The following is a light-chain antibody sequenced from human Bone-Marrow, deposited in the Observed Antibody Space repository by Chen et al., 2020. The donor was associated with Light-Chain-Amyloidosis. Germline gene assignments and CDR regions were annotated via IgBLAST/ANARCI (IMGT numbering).Light chain of an antibody. CDR1: SSDVGSYNY. Sequence: QSALTPPASLTGSPGPSLTISCTGTSSDVGSYNYVSWYQQHPGKAPKLMIYDVSKRPSGVPDRFSGSKSGNTASLTISGLQAEDEADYYCCAYAGSYTFVVFGGGTKLTVL. V-gene: IGLV2-11*01. CDR2: DVS. CDR3: CAYAGSYTFVV. J-gene: IGLJ2*01.